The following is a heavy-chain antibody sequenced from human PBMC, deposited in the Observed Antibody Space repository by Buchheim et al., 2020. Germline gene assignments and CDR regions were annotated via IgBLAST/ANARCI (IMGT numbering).Heavy chain of an antibody. CDR3: ARQDIVLGGFDY. D-gene: IGHD2-8*02. V-gene: IGHV4-59*01. CDR1: GGSISSYY. Sequence: QVQLQESGPGLVKPSETLSLTCTVSGGSISSYYWSWIRQPPGKGLEWIGYIYYSGSTNYNPSLKSRFTISVATSKNQFSLKLSSVTAADTAVYYCARQDIVLGGFDYWGQGTL. CDR2: IYYSGST. J-gene: IGHJ4*02.